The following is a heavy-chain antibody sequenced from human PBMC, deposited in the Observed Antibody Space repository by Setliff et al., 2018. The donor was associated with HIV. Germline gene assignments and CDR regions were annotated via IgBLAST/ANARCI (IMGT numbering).Heavy chain of an antibody. CDR3: ARSVVVVTVEWFDP. J-gene: IGHJ5*02. D-gene: IGHD2-21*02. Sequence: LSLTCTVSGGSISSGSYYWTWIRQPAGKGLEWIGRMYTSGSTNYNPSLKSRATIAVDTSKNQFSLKLSSVTAADTAVYYCARSVVVVTVEWFDPWGQGTLVTVSS. CDR2: MYTSGST. CDR1: GGSISSGSYY. V-gene: IGHV4-61*02.